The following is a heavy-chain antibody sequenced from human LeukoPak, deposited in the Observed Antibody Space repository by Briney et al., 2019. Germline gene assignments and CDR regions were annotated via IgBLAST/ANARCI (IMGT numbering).Heavy chain of an antibody. J-gene: IGHJ4*02. V-gene: IGHV4-59*02. CDR2: IYYSGGT. CDR3: ARETGYSDY. Sequence: SKTLSLTCTVSGGSVSTYYWSWIRQPPGKGLEWIGYIYYSGGTNYNPSLKSRVTISVDTSKNQFSLKLSSVTAADAAVYYCARETGYSDYWGQGTLVTVSS. D-gene: IGHD3-10*01. CDR1: GGSVSTYY.